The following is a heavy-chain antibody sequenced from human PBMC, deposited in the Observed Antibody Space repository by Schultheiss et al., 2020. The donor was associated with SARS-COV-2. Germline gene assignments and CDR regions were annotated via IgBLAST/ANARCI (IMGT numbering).Heavy chain of an antibody. CDR3: AKARYIGTMIVVVDY. Sequence: GGSLRLSCAASGFTFNSYGMNWVRQAPGKGLEWVSAISGSGGSTYYADSVKGRFTISRDNSKNTLYLQMNSLRAEDTAVYYCAKARYIGTMIVVVDYWGQGTLVTVSS. V-gene: IGHV3-23*01. CDR1: GFTFNSYG. D-gene: IGHD3-22*01. CDR2: ISGSGGST. J-gene: IGHJ4*02.